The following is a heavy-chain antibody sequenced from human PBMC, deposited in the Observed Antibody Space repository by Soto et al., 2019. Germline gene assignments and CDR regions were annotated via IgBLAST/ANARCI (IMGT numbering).Heavy chain of an antibody. J-gene: IGHJ4*02. D-gene: IGHD6-6*01. V-gene: IGHV3-11*01. CDR3: AGQYSSSSVDF. CDR1: GFTFSAYS. Sequence: LRLSCAPSGFTFSAYSMNWIRQAPGKGLEWVSYISSGAITIYYADSVKGRFTISRDNAKNSLYLQMNSLRAEDTAVYYCAGQYSSSSVDFWGQGTLVPVSS. CDR2: ISSGAITI.